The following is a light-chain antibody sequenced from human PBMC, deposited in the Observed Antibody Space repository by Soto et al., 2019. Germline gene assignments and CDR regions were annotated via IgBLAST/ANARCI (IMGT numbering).Light chain of an antibody. Sequence: QSALTQPASVSGSPGQSITISCSGTSSDVGAHDFVSWYQHHPDTAPKVIIFEVTKRPSGVSSRFSGSKTGNTASLTISGLQAEDEADYYCNSYTLSKTVIFGGGTKLTVL. CDR3: NSYTLSKTVI. J-gene: IGLJ2*01. V-gene: IGLV2-14*01. CDR1: SSDVGAHDF. CDR2: EVT.